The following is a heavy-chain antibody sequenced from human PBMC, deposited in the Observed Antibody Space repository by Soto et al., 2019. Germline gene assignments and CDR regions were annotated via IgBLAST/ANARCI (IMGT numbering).Heavy chain of an antibody. Sequence: SETLSLTCTVSGGSISSYYWSWIRQPPGKGLEWIGYIYYSGSTNYNPSLKSRVTISVDTSKNQFSLKLSSVTAADTAVYYCARERGDIVATIDAFDIWGQGTMVTVSS. CDR3: ARERGDIVATIDAFDI. J-gene: IGHJ3*02. CDR1: GGSISSYY. D-gene: IGHD5-12*01. CDR2: IYYSGST. V-gene: IGHV4-59*01.